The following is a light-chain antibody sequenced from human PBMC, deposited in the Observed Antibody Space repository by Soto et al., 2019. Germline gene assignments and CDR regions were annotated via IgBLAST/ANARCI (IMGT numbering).Light chain of an antibody. V-gene: IGKV3-20*01. CDR2: DAS. J-gene: IGKJ2*01. Sequence: PGERATLSCRASRSVSSTNLAWYQQKPGQAPRLLIYDASSRATGIPDRFSGSGSGTDFTLTISRLEPEEFAVYYCQQYGSSPRTFGQGTKLEIK. CDR3: QQYGSSPRT. CDR1: RSVSSTN.